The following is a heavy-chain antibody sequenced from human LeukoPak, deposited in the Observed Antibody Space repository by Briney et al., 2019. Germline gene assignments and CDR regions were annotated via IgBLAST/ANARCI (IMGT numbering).Heavy chain of an antibody. J-gene: IGHJ6*02. CDR1: GYSFINYW. CDR2: IYPADSDT. Sequence: GESLKISCKGSGYSFINYWIAWARQMPGKGLEWIGIIYPADSDTRYSPSFQGQVTISADKSISTAYLQWSSLKASDSAMYYCAKGVSGTNFGMDVWGQGTTVIVS. V-gene: IGHV5-51*01. D-gene: IGHD3-10*01. CDR3: AKGVSGTNFGMDV.